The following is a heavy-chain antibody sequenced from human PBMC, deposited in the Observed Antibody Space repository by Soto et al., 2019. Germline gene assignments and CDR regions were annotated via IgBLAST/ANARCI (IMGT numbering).Heavy chain of an antibody. CDR1: GFTFSSYA. J-gene: IGHJ4*02. CDR3: AKNRDIVVVPAAIGY. D-gene: IGHD2-2*02. Sequence: EVQLLESGGGLVQPGGSLRLSCAASGFTFSSYAMSWVRQAPGKGLEWVAAISGSGGSTYYADSVKGRFTISRDNSKNTLYLKMNSLRAEDTAVYYCAKNRDIVVVPAAIGYWGQGTLVTVSS. CDR2: ISGSGGST. V-gene: IGHV3-23*01.